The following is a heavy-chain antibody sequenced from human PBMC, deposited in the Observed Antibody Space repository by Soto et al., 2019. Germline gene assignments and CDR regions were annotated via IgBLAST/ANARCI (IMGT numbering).Heavy chain of an antibody. Sequence: QVQLVESGGGVVQPGRSLRLSCAASGFTFSSYAMHWVRQAPGKGLEWVAVISYDGSNKYYADSVKGRFTISRDNSKNTLYLQMKSLRAEDTAVYYCARDYSGSYWGWFDPWGQGTLVTVSS. CDR1: GFTFSSYA. D-gene: IGHD1-26*01. V-gene: IGHV3-30-3*01. CDR2: ISYDGSNK. J-gene: IGHJ5*02. CDR3: ARDYSGSYWGWFDP.